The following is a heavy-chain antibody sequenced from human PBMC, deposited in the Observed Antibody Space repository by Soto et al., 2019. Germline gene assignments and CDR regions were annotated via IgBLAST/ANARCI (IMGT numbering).Heavy chain of an antibody. CDR1: GFTFSSYD. CDR2: ISGIDYST. V-gene: IGHV3-23*01. CDR3: ARRQGAQACGMDL. Sequence: EVQLLESGGGLVQPGGSLRLSCAASGFTFSSYDMRWVRQAPGKGLEWVSAISGIDYSTKYADSVKGRFTISRDNSKNTLYLQMNSLRAEDTAVYYCARRQGAQACGMDLWGQGTTATVSS. J-gene: IGHJ6*02.